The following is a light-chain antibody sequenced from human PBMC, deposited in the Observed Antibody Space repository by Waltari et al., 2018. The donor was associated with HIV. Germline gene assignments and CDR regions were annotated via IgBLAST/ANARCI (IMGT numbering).Light chain of an antibody. CDR1: SSNIGSNT. CDR2: SNN. V-gene: IGLV1-44*01. CDR3: ATWDDSLNGWV. Sequence: QSVLTQPPSASGTPGQRVTISCSGSSSNIGSNTVNWYRQLPGMAPKLLIYSNNRRPSGVLDRFSGSKSGTSASLAISGLQSDYEADYYCATWDDSLNGWVFGGGTKLTVL. J-gene: IGLJ3*02.